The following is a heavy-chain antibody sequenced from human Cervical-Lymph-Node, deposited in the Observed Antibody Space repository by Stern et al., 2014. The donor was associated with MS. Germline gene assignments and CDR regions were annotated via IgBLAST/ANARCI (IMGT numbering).Heavy chain of an antibody. V-gene: IGHV3-74*02. J-gene: IGHJ4*02. CDR3: TKDTYGPEDY. CDR1: GFTFRNYW. D-gene: IGHD3-10*01. CDR2: INRDGTTI. Sequence: EMQLVGSGGGLVQPGGSLRLSCVASGFTFRNYWMHCVRQGPGKGLVWVARINRDGTTITHADSVKGRFTISRDNAKNTLYLQMNSLRVEDTAVYYCTKDTYGPEDYWGQGTSVTVSS.